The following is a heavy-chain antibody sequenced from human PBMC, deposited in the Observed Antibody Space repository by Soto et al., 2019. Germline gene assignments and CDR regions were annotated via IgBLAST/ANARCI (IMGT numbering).Heavy chain of an antibody. CDR1: GYTLRSYA. CDR2: INADNGNT. CDR3: MNESHGLGDS. J-gene: IGHJ5*01. Sequence: ASVKVSCKASGYTLRSYAVHWVRQAPGQRLAGMGWINADNGNTQYLQRFQGRVTLTRDTSEKTVYMEMNSLRHEDTAVYSCMNESHGLGDSWGQETLVTVSS. V-gene: IGHV1-3*01. D-gene: IGHD5-18*01.